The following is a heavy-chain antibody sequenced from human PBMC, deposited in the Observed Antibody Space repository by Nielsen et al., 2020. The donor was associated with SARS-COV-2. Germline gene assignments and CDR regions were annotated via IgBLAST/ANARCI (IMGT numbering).Heavy chain of an antibody. CDR2: INAGNGNT. CDR3: ARHLRGYIDY. J-gene: IGHJ4*02. V-gene: IGHV1-3*01. Sequence: ASVKVSCKASRYSFASYSKHWVRQAPGQRLEWMGWINAGNGNTRYSQKFQGRVTITRDTSASTAYMELSSQRSEDTAVYYCARHLRGYIDYWGQGTLVTVSS. CDR1: RYSFASYS.